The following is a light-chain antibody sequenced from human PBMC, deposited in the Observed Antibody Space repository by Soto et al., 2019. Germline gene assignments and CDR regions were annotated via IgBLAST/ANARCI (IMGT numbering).Light chain of an antibody. J-gene: IGLJ2*01. CDR1: SSNIGTYS. CDR2: TND. V-gene: IGLV1-44*01. Sequence: QSVLTQPPSASGTPGQRVTISCSGGSSNIGTYSVNWYQQVPGTAPRLLIYTNDQRPSGVPDRFFGSRSGTSASLAISDLQSDDEADYFCSSWDDSLNDPGVLFGGGTNLTVL. CDR3: SSWDDSLNDPGVL.